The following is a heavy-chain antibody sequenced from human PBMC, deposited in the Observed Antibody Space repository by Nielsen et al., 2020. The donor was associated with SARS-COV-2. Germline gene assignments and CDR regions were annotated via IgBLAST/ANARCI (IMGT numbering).Heavy chain of an antibody. V-gene: IGHV3-23*03. CDR1: GFTFSSYA. Sequence: GESLKISCAASGFTFSSYAMSWVRQAPGKGLEWVSVIYSGGSSTYYADSVKGRFTISRDNSKNTLYLQMNSLRAEDTAVYYCAKTPGYCSSTSCYYYYGMDVWGQGTTVPSP. J-gene: IGHJ6*02. D-gene: IGHD2-2*01. CDR3: AKTPGYCSSTSCYYYYGMDV. CDR2: IYSGGSST.